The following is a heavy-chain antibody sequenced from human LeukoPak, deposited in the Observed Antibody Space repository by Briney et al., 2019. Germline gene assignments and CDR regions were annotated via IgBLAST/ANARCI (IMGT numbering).Heavy chain of an antibody. Sequence: GSLRLSCAASGFTFSDYYMSWIRQAPGKGLEWLSYIDSSATTMYYADSVKGRFTISRDSAKKSLYLQMSSLRAEDTAVYYCARDWSAYCGGDCFSGWFDPWGQGTLVTVSS. CDR2: IDSSATTM. J-gene: IGHJ5*02. CDR1: GFTFSDYY. V-gene: IGHV3-11*01. CDR3: ARDWSAYCGGDCFSGWFDP. D-gene: IGHD2-21*02.